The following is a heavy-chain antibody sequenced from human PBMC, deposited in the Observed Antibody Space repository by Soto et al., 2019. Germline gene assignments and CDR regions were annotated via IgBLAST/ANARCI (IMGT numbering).Heavy chain of an antibody. V-gene: IGHV1-69*12. CDR2: IIPMFGTA. CDR1: GGTFSTYT. Sequence: QVQLAQSGAEVKKPGSSVKVSCKASGGTFSTYTINWVRQAPGQGLEWMGGIIPMFGTANYAQKFQGRVTITAHESTSTAYMELSSLRSEDTAVYYCARRYCISTSCHYYGMDVWGQGTTVTVSS. CDR3: ARRYCISTSCHYYGMDV. J-gene: IGHJ6*02. D-gene: IGHD2-2*01.